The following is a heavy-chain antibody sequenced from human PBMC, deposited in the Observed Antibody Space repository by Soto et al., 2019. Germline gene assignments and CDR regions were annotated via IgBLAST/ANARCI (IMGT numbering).Heavy chain of an antibody. CDR1: GGSFSGYY. Sequence: SETLSLTCAVYGGSFSGYYWSWIRQPPGKGLEWIGEINHSGSTNYNPSLKSRVTISVDTSKNQFSLKLSSVTAADTAVYYCGRGRYDFWSGYWGGYYYGMDVWGQGTTVTVSS. V-gene: IGHV4-34*01. CDR3: GRGRYDFWSGYWGGYYYGMDV. J-gene: IGHJ6*02. CDR2: INHSGST. D-gene: IGHD3-3*01.